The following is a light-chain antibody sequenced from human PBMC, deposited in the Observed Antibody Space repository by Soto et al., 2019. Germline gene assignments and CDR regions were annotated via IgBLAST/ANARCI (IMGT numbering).Light chain of an antibody. CDR1: QSVSSSY. J-gene: IGKJ4*01. CDR3: QQYRTLPLT. Sequence: EVVLTQSPASLSLSPGESATLSCRTSQSVSSSYLAWYQQKPGQAPRLLIYGASFKATGIPDRFSGSGFGTDFTLSISRLEPEDFAVYYWQQYRTLPLTFGGGTRVESK. V-gene: IGKV3-20*01. CDR2: GAS.